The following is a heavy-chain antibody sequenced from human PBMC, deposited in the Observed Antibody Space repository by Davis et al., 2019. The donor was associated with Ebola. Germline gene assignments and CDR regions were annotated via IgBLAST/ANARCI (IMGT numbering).Heavy chain of an antibody. CDR1: GFTVSGTY. Sequence: GGSLRLSCAASGFTVSGTYMTWVRQAPGKGLEWVAGVKQDGSDKYYVDSVKGRFTISRDNANNSLYLQMNSLRAEDTAIYYCARGHDLWGRGTLVTVSS. J-gene: IGHJ2*01. V-gene: IGHV3-7*01. CDR3: ARGHDL. CDR2: VKQDGSDK.